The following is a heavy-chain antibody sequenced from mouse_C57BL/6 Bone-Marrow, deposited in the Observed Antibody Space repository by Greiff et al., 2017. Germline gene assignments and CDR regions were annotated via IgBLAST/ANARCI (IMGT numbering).Heavy chain of an antibody. CDR1: GFTFSSYG. CDR2: ISSGGSYT. J-gene: IGHJ3*01. CDR3: ARRYDYDPFAY. Sequence: EVKLVESGGDLVKPGGSLKLSCAASGFTFSSYGMSWVRQTPDKRLEWVATISSGGSYTYYPDSVKGRFTISRDNAKHTLYLQMSSLKSEDTAMYYCARRYDYDPFAYWGQGTLVTVSA. V-gene: IGHV5-6*02. D-gene: IGHD2-4*01.